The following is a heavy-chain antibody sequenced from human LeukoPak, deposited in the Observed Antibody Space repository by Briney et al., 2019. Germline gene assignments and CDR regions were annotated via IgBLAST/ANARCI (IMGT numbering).Heavy chain of an antibody. Sequence: GGSLRLSCAASGFTFDDYAMHWVRQAPGKGLEWVSLISRDGGSTYYADSVKGRFTISRDNSKNSLYLQMNSPRTEDTALYYCAKDLKSGYSYGFGTSVVLWGQGTLVTVSS. CDR3: AKDLKSGYSYGFGTSVVL. CDR2: ISRDGGST. V-gene: IGHV3-43*02. CDR1: GFTFDDYA. D-gene: IGHD5-18*01. J-gene: IGHJ4*02.